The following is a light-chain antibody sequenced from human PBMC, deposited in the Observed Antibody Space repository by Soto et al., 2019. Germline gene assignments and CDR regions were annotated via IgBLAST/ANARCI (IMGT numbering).Light chain of an antibody. J-gene: IGKJ2*01. CDR1: QSISSY. CDR3: QQSYSTPYT. CDR2: AAS. V-gene: IGKV1-39*01. Sequence: DIQMTQSPSSLSASVGDRVTITCRASQSISSYLNWYQQKPGKAPKLLIYAASSLQSGVPSRFSGSGSRTDFTLTISSLPPEDFATYYCQQSYSTPYTVGQGTKLQIK.